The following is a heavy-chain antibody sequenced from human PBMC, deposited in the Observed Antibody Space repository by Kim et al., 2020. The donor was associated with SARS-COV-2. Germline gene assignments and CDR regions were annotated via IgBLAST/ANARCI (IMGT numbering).Heavy chain of an antibody. CDR2: ST. CDR3: ARDQWLAFDY. V-gene: IGHV4-59*01. Sequence: STNYNPSLKSRVTISVDTSKNQFSLKLSSVTAADTAVYYCARDQWLAFDYWGQGTLVTVSS. J-gene: IGHJ4*02. D-gene: IGHD6-19*01.